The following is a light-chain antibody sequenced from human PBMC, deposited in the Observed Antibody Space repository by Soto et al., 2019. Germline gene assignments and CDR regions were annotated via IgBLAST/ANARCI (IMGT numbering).Light chain of an antibody. CDR1: SSDVGAYNY. Sequence: QPVLTQPPSASGSPGQSVTISCTGTSSDVGAYNYVCWYQQHPGKAPKLIISEVTKRPSGVPDRFSGSKSGNTASLTVTGLQADDEADYYCSSYAGSNNPWVFGGGTKLTVL. CDR3: SSYAGSNNPWV. V-gene: IGLV2-8*01. CDR2: EVT. J-gene: IGLJ3*02.